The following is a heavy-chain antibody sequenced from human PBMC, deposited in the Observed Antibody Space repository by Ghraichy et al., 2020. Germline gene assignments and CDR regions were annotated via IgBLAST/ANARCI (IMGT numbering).Heavy chain of an antibody. CDR2: IYYSGRT. CDR1: GGSISSYY. Sequence: GSLSLTCTVSGGSISSYYWSWLRQPPGKGLEWIGYIYYSGRTNYNPSLKSRVTISLDTSKSQFFLKLSSMTAADTAVYYCARDPQYGGGYYDYWGQGILVTVSS. V-gene: IGHV4-59*01. CDR3: ARDPQYGGGYYDY. J-gene: IGHJ4*02. D-gene: IGHD3-22*01.